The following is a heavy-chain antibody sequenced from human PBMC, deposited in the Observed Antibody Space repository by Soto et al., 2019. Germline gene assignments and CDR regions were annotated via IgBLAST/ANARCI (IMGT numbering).Heavy chain of an antibody. CDR2: INHSGST. D-gene: IGHD3-10*01. CDR3: ARGYGSGSYRYYYYGMDV. Sequence: SETLSLTCAFYGGSFSGYYWSWIRQPPGKGLEWIGEINHSGSTNYNPSLKSRVTISVDTSKNQFSLKLSSVTAADTAVYYCARGYGSGSYRYYYYGMDVWGQGTTVTVSS. J-gene: IGHJ6*02. V-gene: IGHV4-34*01. CDR1: GGSFSGYY.